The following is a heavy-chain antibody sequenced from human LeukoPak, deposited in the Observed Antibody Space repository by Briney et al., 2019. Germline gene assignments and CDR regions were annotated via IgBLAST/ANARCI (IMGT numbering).Heavy chain of an antibody. CDR3: ARGSHSSSWSDFDY. CDR1: GFTFSSYS. CDR2: ISSSSSYI. J-gene: IGHJ4*02. D-gene: IGHD6-13*01. V-gene: IGHV3-21*01. Sequence: PGGSLRLSCAASGFTFSSYSMNWVRQAPGKGLEWVSSISSSSSYIYYADSVKGRFTISRDNAKNSLYLQLNSRRAEDTAVYYCARGSHSSSWSDFDYWGQGTLVTVSS.